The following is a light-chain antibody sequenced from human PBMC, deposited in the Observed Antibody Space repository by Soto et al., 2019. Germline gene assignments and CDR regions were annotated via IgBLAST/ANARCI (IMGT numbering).Light chain of an antibody. V-gene: IGLV2-8*01. CDR2: EVS. CDR3: SSYAGSNNL. J-gene: IGLJ2*01. CDR1: SSDVGAYKY. Sequence: QSALTQPPSASGYPGQSVTISCTGTSSDVGAYKYVSWYQQHPGKAPKLMIYEVSKRPSGVPDRFSGSKSGNTASLTVSGLQAEDEADYYCSSYAGSNNLFGGGNKVTVL.